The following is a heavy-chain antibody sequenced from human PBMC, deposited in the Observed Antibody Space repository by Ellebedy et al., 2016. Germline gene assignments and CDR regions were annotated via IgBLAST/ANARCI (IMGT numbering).Heavy chain of an antibody. CDR1: GFTFSNYW. V-gene: IGHV3-23*01. CDR3: AVDGTDV. CDR2: VSGTDDST. D-gene: IGHD1-26*01. Sequence: GESLKISXAASGFTFSNYWMNWVRQAPGKGLEWVSTVSGTDDSTTYADSVKGRFTISRDTSSNTLFLQMNSLRAEDTAVYHCAVDGTDVWGEGTSVTVSS. J-gene: IGHJ6*04.